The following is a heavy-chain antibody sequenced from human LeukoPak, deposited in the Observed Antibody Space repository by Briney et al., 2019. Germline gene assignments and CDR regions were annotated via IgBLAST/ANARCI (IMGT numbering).Heavy chain of an antibody. D-gene: IGHD3-22*01. Sequence: GRSLRLSCAASGFLFSSYGMHWVRQATGKGREWVAVIWCDGSNKYYIDSVKRRFTIYRHNSMYTLFLQMDSLRADDTAVYYCARAHYYDCGGYGLDKWGQGTLVTVSS. V-gene: IGHV3-33*01. CDR2: IWCDGSNK. CDR1: GFLFSSYG. J-gene: IGHJ4*02. CDR3: ARAHYYDCGGYGLDK.